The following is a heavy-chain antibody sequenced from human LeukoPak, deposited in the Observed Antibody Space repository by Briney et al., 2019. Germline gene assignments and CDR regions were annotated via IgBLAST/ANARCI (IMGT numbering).Heavy chain of an antibody. CDR1: GGSINGYY. CDR3: ARGRVVGNTGYYFDY. J-gene: IGHJ4*02. CDR2: MYSSGST. V-gene: IGHV4-59*01. D-gene: IGHD1-14*01. Sequence: SETLSLTCTVSGGSINGYYWSWIRLPPGKGLEWIGYMYSSGSTNYNPSLRSRVAISVDTSKNQFSLKLDSVTAADSAVYYCARGRVVGNTGYYFDYWGQGVLVTVSS.